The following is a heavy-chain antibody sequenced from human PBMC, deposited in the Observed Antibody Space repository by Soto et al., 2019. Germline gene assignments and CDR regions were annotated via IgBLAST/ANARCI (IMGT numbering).Heavy chain of an antibody. CDR2: IRVHKGNT. Sequence: QVHLVQSGVEVKKPGASVKVSCTASGYNFINYGITWVRQAPGQGLEWMGWIRVHKGNTNYAQKFQGRVTMSTDTSTSTAYMDLRSLRPDDTAVYYCVRDLDGSGSYYTDYWGPGTLVIVSS. V-gene: IGHV1-18*01. J-gene: IGHJ4*02. CDR3: VRDLDGSGSYYTDY. D-gene: IGHD3-10*01. CDR1: GYNFINYG.